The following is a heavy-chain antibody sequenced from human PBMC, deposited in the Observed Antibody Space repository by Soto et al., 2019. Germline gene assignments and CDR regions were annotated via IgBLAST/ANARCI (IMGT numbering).Heavy chain of an antibody. Sequence: QVQLVESGGGVVQPGRSLRLSCAASGFTFSSYGMHWVRQAPGKGLEWVAVIWYDGSNKYYADSVKGRFTISRDNSKNTLYLQMNSLRAEDTVVYYCARDFAVAGTETDYYGMDVWGQGTTVTVSS. CDR2: IWYDGSNK. D-gene: IGHD6-19*01. CDR3: ARDFAVAGTETDYYGMDV. J-gene: IGHJ6*02. V-gene: IGHV3-33*01. CDR1: GFTFSSYG.